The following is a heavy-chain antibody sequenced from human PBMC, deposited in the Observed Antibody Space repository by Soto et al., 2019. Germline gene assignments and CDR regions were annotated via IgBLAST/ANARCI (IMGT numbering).Heavy chain of an antibody. CDR2: IYYSGST. CDR1: CGSISSYY. J-gene: IGHJ3*02. V-gene: IGHV4-59*01. D-gene: IGHD2-2*01. CDR3: ARGLLWDAFDI. Sequence: SETLSLTCTVSCGSISSYYWSWIRQPAWKGLEWIGYIYYSGSTNYNPSLKSRVTISVDTSKNQFSLKLSSVTAADTAVYYCARGLLWDAFDIWGPGTMVTVS.